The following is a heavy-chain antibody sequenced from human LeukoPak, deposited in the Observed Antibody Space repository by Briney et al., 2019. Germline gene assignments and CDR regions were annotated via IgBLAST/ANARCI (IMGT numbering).Heavy chain of an antibody. CDR3: ARDGPTAAPLNY. J-gene: IGHJ4*02. V-gene: IGHV1-46*01. CDR1: GYRFTSYD. Sequence: AASVKVSCKASGYRFTSYDMHWVRQAPGHGLEWMGIINPSGGSTSYAQRFQGRVAMTRDTSTTTVYMEVNSLTSEDTAVYFCARDGPTAAPLNYWGQGTLVTVSS. CDR2: INPSGGST. D-gene: IGHD2-2*01.